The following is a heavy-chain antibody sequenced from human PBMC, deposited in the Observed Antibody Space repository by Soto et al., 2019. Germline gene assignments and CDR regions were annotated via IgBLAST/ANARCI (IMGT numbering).Heavy chain of an antibody. V-gene: IGHV2-5*02. CDR1: GFSLSTSGVS. CDR2: IYWDDDK. J-gene: IGHJ4*02. Sequence: SGPTLVNPTQTLTLTCTFSGFSLSTSGVSVGWIRQPPGKALEWLALIYWDDDKRYSPSLKSRLTITKDTSKNQVVLRMTNMDPVDTATYFCAHLYDGPALFDYWGQGTLVTVSS. CDR3: AHLYDGPALFDY. D-gene: IGHD2-2*01.